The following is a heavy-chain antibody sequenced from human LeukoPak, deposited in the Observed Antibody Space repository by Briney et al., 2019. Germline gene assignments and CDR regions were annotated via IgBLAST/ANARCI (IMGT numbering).Heavy chain of an antibody. CDR2: IRNDVSNI. V-gene: IGHV3-30*02. Sequence: WXGQAPGKXXXXXXFIRNDVSNIFYADSMKGRFTISRDNSKNTLYLQMNSLRAEDTAVYYCAKDIGYSNNYYYMDVWGRGTTVTVSS. J-gene: IGHJ6*03. D-gene: IGHD4-11*01. CDR3: AKDIGYSNNYYYMDV.